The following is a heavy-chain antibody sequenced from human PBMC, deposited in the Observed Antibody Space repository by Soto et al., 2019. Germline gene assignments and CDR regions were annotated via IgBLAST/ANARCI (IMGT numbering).Heavy chain of an antibody. CDR1: GGSISSYY. J-gene: IGHJ5*02. V-gene: IGHV4-59*01. D-gene: IGHD6-13*01. Sequence: SETLALTCTVSGGSISSYYWSWIRQPPGKGLEWIGYIYYSGSTNYNPSLKSRVTISVDTSKNQFSLKLSSVTAADTAVYYCARSPPWAAAGLELDHWGQGTLVTVSS. CDR2: IYYSGST. CDR3: ARSPPWAAAGLELDH.